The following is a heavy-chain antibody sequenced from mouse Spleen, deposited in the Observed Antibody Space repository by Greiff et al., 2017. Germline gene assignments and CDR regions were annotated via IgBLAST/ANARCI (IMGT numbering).Heavy chain of an antibody. Sequence: EVKVEESGGGLVQPGGSMKLSCAASGFTFSDAWMDWVRQSPEKGLEWVAEIRNKANNHATYYAESVKGRFTISRDDSKSSVYLQMNSLRAEDTGIYYCTDITTANYAMDYWGQGTSVTVSS. CDR2: IRNKANNHAT. CDR3: TDITTANYAMDY. D-gene: IGHD1-2*01. CDR1: GFTFSDAW. J-gene: IGHJ4*01. V-gene: IGHV6-6*01.